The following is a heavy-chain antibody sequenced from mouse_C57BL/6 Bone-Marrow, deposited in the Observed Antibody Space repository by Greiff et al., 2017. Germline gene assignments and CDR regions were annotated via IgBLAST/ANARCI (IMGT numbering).Heavy chain of an antibody. CDR2: IYPGSGST. V-gene: IGHV1-55*01. Sequence: QVQLQQPGAELVKPGASVKISCKASGYTFTSYWMTWVQQRPGQGLEWIGEIYPGSGSTNYNEKFKGKATLTVDTTSSTAYMQLSSLTSDVSAVYYWARPYASNYSFFDVWGTGTTVTVSS. CDR3: ARPYASNYSFFDV. J-gene: IGHJ1*03. CDR1: GYTFTSYW. D-gene: IGHD1-1*01.